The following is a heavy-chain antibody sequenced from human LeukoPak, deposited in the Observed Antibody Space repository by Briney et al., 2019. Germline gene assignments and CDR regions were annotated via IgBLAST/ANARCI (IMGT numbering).Heavy chain of an antibody. CDR1: GGSFSGYY. J-gene: IGHJ4*02. CDR2: INHSGST. V-gene: IGHV4-34*01. D-gene: IGHD5-18*01. CDR3: ARKRGRGYSYGEFDY. Sequence: PSETLSLTCAVYGGSFSGYYWSWIRQPPGKGLEWIGEINHSGSTNYNPSLKSRVTISVDTSKDQFSLKLSSVTAADTAVYYCARKRGRGYSYGEFDYWGQGTLVTVSS.